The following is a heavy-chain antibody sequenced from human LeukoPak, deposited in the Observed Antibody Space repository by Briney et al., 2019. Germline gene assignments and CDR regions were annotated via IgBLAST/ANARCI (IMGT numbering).Heavy chain of an antibody. J-gene: IGHJ5*02. CDR3: ARGRAGTQAWVEFDP. D-gene: IGHD3-10*01. CDR1: GFTVSNNY. CDR2: IYGDGTT. Sequence: GGSLRLSCAASGFTVSNNYMSWVRQAPGRGLGWVSLIYGDGTTHYADSVAGRFTISRDNSKNTLYLQMNSLRAEDTAIYYCARGRAGTQAWVEFDPWGQGTLVTVSS. V-gene: IGHV3-66*02.